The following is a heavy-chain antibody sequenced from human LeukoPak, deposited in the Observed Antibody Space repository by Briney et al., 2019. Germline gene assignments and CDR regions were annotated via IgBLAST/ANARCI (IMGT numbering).Heavy chain of an antibody. CDR2: INHSGST. Sequence: SETLSLTCAVYGGSFSGYYWSWIRQPPGKGLEWIGEINHSGSTNYNPSLKSRVTISADTSKKQFSLKLSSVTAADTAVYYCVTYYFDSSGPKKNYWGQGTLVTVSS. CDR3: VTYYFDSSGPKKNY. CDR1: GGSFSGYY. J-gene: IGHJ4*02. V-gene: IGHV4-34*01. D-gene: IGHD3-22*01.